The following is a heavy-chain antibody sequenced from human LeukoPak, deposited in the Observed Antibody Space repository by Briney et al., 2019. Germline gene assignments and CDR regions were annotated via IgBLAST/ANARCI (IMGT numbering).Heavy chain of an antibody. Sequence: SETLSLTCTVSGGSISSGGYYWSWIRQHPGKGLEWIGYIYYSGSTYYNPSLKSLVTISVDTSKNQFSLKLSSVTAADTAVYYCAREFYGDYVSFDPWGQGTLVTVSS. J-gene: IGHJ5*02. CDR2: IYYSGST. CDR3: AREFYGDYVSFDP. V-gene: IGHV4-31*01. CDR1: GGSISSGGYY. D-gene: IGHD4-17*01.